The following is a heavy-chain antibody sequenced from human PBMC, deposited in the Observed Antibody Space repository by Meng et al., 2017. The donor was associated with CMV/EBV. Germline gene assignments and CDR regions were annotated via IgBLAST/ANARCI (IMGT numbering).Heavy chain of an antibody. CDR3: ASLGWLQSDDY. Sequence: GGSPRLSCAASGFTFSSYSMNWVRQAPGKGLEWVSSISSSSSYIYYADSVKGRFTISRDNAKNSLYLQMNSLRAEDTAVYYCASLGWLQSDDYWGQGTLVTVSS. CDR2: ISSSSSYI. D-gene: IGHD5-24*01. V-gene: IGHV3-21*01. CDR1: GFTFSSYS. J-gene: IGHJ4*02.